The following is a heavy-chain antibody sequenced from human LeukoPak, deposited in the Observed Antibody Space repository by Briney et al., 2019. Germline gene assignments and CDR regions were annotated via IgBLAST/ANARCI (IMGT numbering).Heavy chain of an antibody. D-gene: IGHD3-16*01. V-gene: IGHV4-34*01. CDR2: INHSGST. J-gene: IGHJ5*02. Sequence: PSETLSLTCAVYGGSFSGYYWSWIRQPPGKGLGWIGEINHSGSTNYNPSLKSRVTISVDTSKNQFSLKLSSVTAADTAVYYCARRGSVLIWFDPWGQGTLVTVSS. CDR3: ARRGSVLIWFDP. CDR1: GGSFSGYY.